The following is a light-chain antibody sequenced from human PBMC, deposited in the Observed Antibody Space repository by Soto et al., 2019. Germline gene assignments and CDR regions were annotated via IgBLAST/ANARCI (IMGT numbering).Light chain of an antibody. J-gene: IGKJ1*01. V-gene: IGKV4-1*01. CDR2: WAS. Sequence: DIVMTQSPDSLAVSLGERASINCKSSQSVLYSSNTKNKLAWYQQKPGQPPKLPIFWASTRDSGVPDRFSGSGSGREFTLTISGLQAEDVAVYYGQHYYSARATFGQGTRVEIK. CDR3: QHYYSARAT. CDR1: QSVLYSSNTKNK.